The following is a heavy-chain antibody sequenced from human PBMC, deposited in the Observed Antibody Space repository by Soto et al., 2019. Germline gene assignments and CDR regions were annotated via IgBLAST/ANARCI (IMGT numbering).Heavy chain of an antibody. V-gene: IGHV4-34*01. Sequence: SETLSLTCAVSVGSFSGYSWSWIRQPQGKGLEWIAEYNHSGSTNYHPPLKRRVTISVDTSKNQFSLKLRSVTAADPAVYYCARGIAAISLWGQGTLVTVSS. CDR3: ARGIAAISL. J-gene: IGHJ4*02. D-gene: IGHD6-13*01. CDR1: VGSFSGYS. CDR2: YNHSGST.